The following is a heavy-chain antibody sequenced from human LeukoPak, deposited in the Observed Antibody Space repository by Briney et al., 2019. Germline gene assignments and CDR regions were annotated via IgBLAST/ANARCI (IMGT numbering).Heavy chain of an antibody. D-gene: IGHD6-19*01. CDR3: AKAEDSSGWRTFDY. Sequence: PGGSLRLSCAASGFTFSSYGMHWVRQATGKGLEWVAVISYDGCNKYYGDCVEGRYTLSRDNSKNTLYLQMNSLRAEDTAVYYCAKAEDSSGWRTFDYWGQGTLVTVSS. CDR2: ISYDGCNK. CDR1: GFTFSSYG. J-gene: IGHJ4*02. V-gene: IGHV3-30*18.